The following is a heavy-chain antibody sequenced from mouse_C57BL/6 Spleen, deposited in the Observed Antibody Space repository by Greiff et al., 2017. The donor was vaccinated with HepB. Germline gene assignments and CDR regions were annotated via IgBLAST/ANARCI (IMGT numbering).Heavy chain of an antibody. D-gene: IGHD2-4*01. Sequence: EVHLVESGGGLVKPGGSLKLSCAASGFTFSSYAMSWVRQTPEKRLEWVATISDGGSYTYYPDNVKGRFTISRDNAKNNLYLQMSHLKSEDTAMYYCARDRDYGGGYYFDYWGQGTTLTVSS. CDR3: ARDRDYGGGYYFDY. V-gene: IGHV5-4*01. J-gene: IGHJ2*01. CDR2: ISDGGSYT. CDR1: GFTFSSYA.